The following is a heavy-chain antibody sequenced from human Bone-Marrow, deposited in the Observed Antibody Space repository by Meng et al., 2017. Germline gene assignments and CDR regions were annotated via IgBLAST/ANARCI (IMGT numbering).Heavy chain of an antibody. CDR1: GFTFSSYG. J-gene: IGHJ4*02. D-gene: IGHD3-16*02. CDR3: ARDHYDYVWGSYRQGGYFDY. CDR2: IWYDGSNK. V-gene: IGHV3-33*08. Sequence: LSLTCAASGFTFSSYGMHWVRQAPGKGLEWVAVIWYDGSNKYYADSVKGRFTISRDNSKNTLYLQMNSLRAEDTAVYYCARDHYDYVWGSYRQGGYFDYWGQGTLVTVSS.